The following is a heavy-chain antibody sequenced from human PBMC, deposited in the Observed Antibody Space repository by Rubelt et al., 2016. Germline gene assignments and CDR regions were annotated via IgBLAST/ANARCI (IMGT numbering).Heavy chain of an antibody. D-gene: IGHD6-19*01. J-gene: IGHJ4*02. CDR1: GGSINSYY. CDR3: ARSGKQWDALDY. V-gene: IGHV4-59*08. CDR2: IYYSGST. Sequence: QVQLQESGPGLVKPSETLSLTCTVSGGSINSYYWSWIRQPPGKGLEWIGHIYYSGSTNYNPSLKSRVTISVYTSKNQFSRKLNAVTAADTAVYYCARSGKQWDALDYWGQGTLVTVSS.